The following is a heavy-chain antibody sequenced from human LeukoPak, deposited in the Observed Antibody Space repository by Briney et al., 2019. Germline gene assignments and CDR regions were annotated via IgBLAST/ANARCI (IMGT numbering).Heavy chain of an antibody. V-gene: IGHV4-59*01. CDR2: IYYSGST. D-gene: IGHD5-24*01. CDR3: ARGDGYIHASIFDS. CDR1: GGSISSYY. J-gene: IGHJ4*02. Sequence: SETLSLTCTVSGGSISSYYWSWIRQPPGKGLEWIGYIYYSGSTSYNPSLQSRVTISVGTSKNQFSLKLSSVTAADTAVYYCARGDGYIHASIFDSWGQGTLVTVSS.